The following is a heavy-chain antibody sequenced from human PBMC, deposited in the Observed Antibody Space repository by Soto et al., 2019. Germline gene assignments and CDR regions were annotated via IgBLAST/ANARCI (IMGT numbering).Heavy chain of an antibody. CDR3: ADRPSYCRVWSWYSGFDY. CDR2: IYWDDDK. D-gene: IGHD2-15*01. Sequence: QITLKESGPTLVKPTQTLTLTCTFSGFSLSTSGVGVGWIRQPPGKALAWLALIYWDDDKRYSPSLTSRLTIPKDTSKVQVVLTKTNMDARDTATSYCADRPSYCRVWSWYSGFDYSGQGTLVTVSS. V-gene: IGHV2-5*02. CDR1: GFSLSTSGVG. J-gene: IGHJ4*02.